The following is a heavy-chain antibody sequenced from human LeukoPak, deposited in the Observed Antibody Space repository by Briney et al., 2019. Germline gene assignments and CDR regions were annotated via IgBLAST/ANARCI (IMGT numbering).Heavy chain of an antibody. CDR2: ISGSDGTT. CDR3: AKEGKTTVTTHDYYYMDV. D-gene: IGHD4-17*01. V-gene: IGHV3-23*01. CDR1: GFTFASYG. J-gene: IGHJ6*03. Sequence: PGGTLRLSCAASGFTFASYGMTWVRQAPGKGLEWVSTISGSDGTTYYADSVKGRFTISRDSSKNTLYLQMNSLRAGDTAVYYCAKEGKTTVTTHDYYYMDVWGKGTTVTISS.